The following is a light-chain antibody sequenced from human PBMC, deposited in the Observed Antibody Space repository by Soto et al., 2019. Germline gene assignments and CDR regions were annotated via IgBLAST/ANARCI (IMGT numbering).Light chain of an antibody. J-gene: IGKJ5*01. V-gene: IGKV2-28*01. CDR2: LGS. CDR3: MQPLQSWT. CDR1: QSLLHSNGYNY. Sequence: DIVMTQSPLSLPVTPGEPASISCRSSQSLLHSNGYNYLDWYLQKPGQSPQLLIYLGSNRASGVPDRFSGSGSGTDFTLKISRVEAEDVGVYYCMQPLQSWTFGQGTRLE.